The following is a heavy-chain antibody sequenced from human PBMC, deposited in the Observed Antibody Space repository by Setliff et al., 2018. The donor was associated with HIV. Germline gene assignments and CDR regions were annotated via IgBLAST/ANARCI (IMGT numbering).Heavy chain of an antibody. CDR1: GGSFSDYS. D-gene: IGHD2-21*01. CDR2: INHSGGT. J-gene: IGHJ6*03. CDR3: ARGRVDIVVTDYLDV. V-gene: IGHV4-34*01. Sequence: SETLSLTCAVYGGSFSDYSWNWIRQPPGKGLEWIGEINHSGGTNYNPSLKSRVTISVDTSKNQFSLKLSSVTAADTAMYYCARGRVDIVVTDYLDVWGKGTTVTVSS.